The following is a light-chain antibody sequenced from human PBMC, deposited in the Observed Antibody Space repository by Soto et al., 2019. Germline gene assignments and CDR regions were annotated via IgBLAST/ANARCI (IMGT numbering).Light chain of an antibody. Sequence: QSALTQSASVSGSPGQSITISCTGTSSDVGSYNIVSWYQQHPGKAPKLMIYEDSKRPSGVSNRFSGSKSGNTASLTISGLQAEDEADYYCCSYAGSSTWVFGGGTKLTVL. V-gene: IGLV2-23*01. CDR3: CSYAGSSTWV. J-gene: IGLJ3*02. CDR1: SSDVGSYNI. CDR2: EDS.